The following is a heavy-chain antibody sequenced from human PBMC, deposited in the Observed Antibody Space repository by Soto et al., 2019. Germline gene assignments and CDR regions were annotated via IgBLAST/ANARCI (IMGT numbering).Heavy chain of an antibody. CDR3: ARSSGWYGGWFEP. Sequence: PSETLSLTCAVYCGSFSGYYWSWVRQPPGKVLEWIGEINHSGSTNYNPSPKSRVTISVDTSKNQFSLKLSSVTAADTAVYYCARSSGWYGGWFEPWGQGTLVILSS. CDR1: CGSFSGYY. CDR2: INHSGST. V-gene: IGHV4-34*01. D-gene: IGHD6-19*01. J-gene: IGHJ5*02.